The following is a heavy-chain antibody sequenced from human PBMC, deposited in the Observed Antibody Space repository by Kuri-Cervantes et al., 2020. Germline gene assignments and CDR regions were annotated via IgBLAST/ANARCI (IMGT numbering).Heavy chain of an antibody. Sequence: GESLKISCAASGFTFSSYSMNWVRQAPGKGLEWVSYISSSSSTIYYADSVKGRFTISRDNAKNSLYLQMISLRAEDTAVYYCARDSYGDYVTHAFDIWGQGTMVTVSS. CDR2: ISSSSSTI. D-gene: IGHD4-17*01. CDR3: ARDSYGDYVTHAFDI. J-gene: IGHJ3*02. CDR1: GFTFSSYS. V-gene: IGHV3-48*04.